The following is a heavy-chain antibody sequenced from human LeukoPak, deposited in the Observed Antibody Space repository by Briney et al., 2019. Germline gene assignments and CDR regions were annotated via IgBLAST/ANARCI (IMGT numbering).Heavy chain of an antibody. CDR2: IYPGDSDT. Sequence: GESLKISCKGSGYRFTSYWIGWVRPMPGKGLEWMGIIYPGDSDTRYSPSFQGQVTISADKSISTAYLQWSSLKASDTAMYYCFIAARTLDYYYMDVWGKGTTVTVSS. CDR1: GYRFTSYW. V-gene: IGHV5-51*01. CDR3: FIAARTLDYYYMDV. J-gene: IGHJ6*03. D-gene: IGHD6-6*01.